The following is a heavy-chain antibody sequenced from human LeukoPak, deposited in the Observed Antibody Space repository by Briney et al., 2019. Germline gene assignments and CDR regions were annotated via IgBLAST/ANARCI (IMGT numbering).Heavy chain of an antibody. V-gene: IGHV1-18*01. CDR1: GYTFTSYG. D-gene: IGHD4-17*01. CDR2: ISAYNGNT. Sequence: ASVKVSCKASGYTFTSYGISWVRQAPGQGLEWMGWISAYNGNTNYAQKLQGRVTMTTDTSTSTAYMELSRLRSDDTAVYYCARGASGVYTVTTSWFDHWGQGTLVTVSS. CDR3: ARGASGVYTVTTSWFDH. J-gene: IGHJ5*02.